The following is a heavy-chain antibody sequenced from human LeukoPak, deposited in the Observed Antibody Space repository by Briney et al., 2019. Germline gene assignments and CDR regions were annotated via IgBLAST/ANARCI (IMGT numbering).Heavy chain of an antibody. Sequence: GGSLRLSCAASGFTFINYWMSWVRQAPGKGLEWVANIKQEGSEKYYVDSVKGRFTISRDNAKNSLYLQMNSLRAEDTAVYYCAGRHQDWGNAFDIWGQGTMVTVSS. CDR1: GFTFINYW. CDR3: AGRHQDWGNAFDI. J-gene: IGHJ3*02. CDR2: IKQEGSEK. V-gene: IGHV3-7*01. D-gene: IGHD3-16*01.